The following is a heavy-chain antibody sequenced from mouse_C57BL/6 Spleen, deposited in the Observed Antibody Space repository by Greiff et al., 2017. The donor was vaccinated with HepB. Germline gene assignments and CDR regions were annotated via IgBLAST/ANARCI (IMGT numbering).Heavy chain of an antibody. J-gene: IGHJ1*03. Sequence: EVMLVESGEGLVKPGGSLKLSCAASGFTFSSYAMSWVRQTPEKRLEWVAYISSGGDYIYYADTVKGRFTISRDNARNTLYLQMSSLKSEDTAMYYCTREDGSRGWYFDVWGTGTTVTVSS. CDR1: GFTFSSYA. D-gene: IGHD1-1*01. V-gene: IGHV5-9-1*02. CDR2: ISSGGDYI. CDR3: TREDGSRGWYFDV.